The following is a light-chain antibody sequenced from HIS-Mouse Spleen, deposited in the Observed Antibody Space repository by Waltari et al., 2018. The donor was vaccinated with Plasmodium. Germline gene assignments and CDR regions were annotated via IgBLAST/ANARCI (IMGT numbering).Light chain of an antibody. CDR2: DAS. Sequence: AIQLTQSPSSLSASVGDRVTITCRASQGISSALAWYQQKPRKAPKLLIYDASSLESGVPSRVSGSGSGTEFTLTISSLQPEDFATYYCQQFNSYPLTFGGGTKVEIK. CDR3: QQFNSYPLT. CDR1: QGISSA. J-gene: IGKJ4*01. V-gene: IGKV1-13*02.